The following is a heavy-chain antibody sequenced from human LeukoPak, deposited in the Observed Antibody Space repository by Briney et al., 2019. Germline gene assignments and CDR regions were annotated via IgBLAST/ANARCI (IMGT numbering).Heavy chain of an antibody. J-gene: IGHJ4*02. CDR3: AMALYSNSGCDY. CDR2: INPNSGGT. Sequence: ASVKVSCKASGYSFTAYYIHWVRQAPGQGPEWMGWINPNSGGTKYAQRFQGRVTMTRDTSISTVYIEVSRLTSDDTAVYYCAMALYSNSGCDYWGQGTLVTVSS. V-gene: IGHV1-2*02. D-gene: IGHD6-6*01. CDR1: GYSFTAYY.